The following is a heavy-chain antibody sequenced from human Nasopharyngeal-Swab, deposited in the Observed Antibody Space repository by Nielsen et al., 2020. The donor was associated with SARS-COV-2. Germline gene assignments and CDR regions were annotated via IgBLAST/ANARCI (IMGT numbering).Heavy chain of an antibody. CDR3: ARVTYYDFWSGYEDY. CDR2: IYYSGST. V-gene: IGHV4-59*01. D-gene: IGHD3-3*01. CDR1: GGSISRYY. J-gene: IGHJ4*02. Sequence: SETLSLTCTVSGGSISRYYWSWIRQPPGKGLEWIGYIYYSGSTNYNPSLKSRVTISVDTSKNQFSLKLSSVTAADTAVYYCARVTYYDFWSGYEDYWGQGSLVIVSS.